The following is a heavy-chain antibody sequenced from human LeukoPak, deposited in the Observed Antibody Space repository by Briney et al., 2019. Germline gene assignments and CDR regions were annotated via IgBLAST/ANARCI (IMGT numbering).Heavy chain of an antibody. CDR1: GFTFSSYS. V-gene: IGHV3-21*04. Sequence: PGGSLRLSCAASGFTFSSYSMNWVRQAPGKGLEWVSSISSSSSYIYYADSVKGRFTISRDNSKSTLYLQMNNLRAEDTAVYYCAKDIAFPSGYWGQGTLVTVS. J-gene: IGHJ4*02. CDR3: AKDIAFPSGY. D-gene: IGHD3-10*01. CDR2: ISSSSSYI.